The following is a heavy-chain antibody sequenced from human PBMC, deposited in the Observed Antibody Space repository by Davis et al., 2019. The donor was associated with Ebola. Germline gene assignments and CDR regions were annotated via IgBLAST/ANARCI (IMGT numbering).Heavy chain of an antibody. CDR2: ISYDGSHE. D-gene: IGHD1-7*01. CDR3: AGNYAKSAFDM. Sequence: GESLKISCAASGFSFGSFWMSWVRQAPGKGLEWVAVISYDGSHEFYADSVKDRFTVSRDDSKNTLYLQMNSLRVEDTAIYYCAGNYAKSAFDMWGPGTMVTVS. V-gene: IGHV3-30*03. CDR1: GFSFGSFW. J-gene: IGHJ3*02.